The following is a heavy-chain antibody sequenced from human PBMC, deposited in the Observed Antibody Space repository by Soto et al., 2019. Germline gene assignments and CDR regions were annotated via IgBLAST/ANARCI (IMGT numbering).Heavy chain of an antibody. Sequence: GGSLRLSCAASGITFTNAWMSWVRQAPGKGLEWVGRIKNKADGGTTDYAAPVRGRFTISRDDSKNTLFLQMNSLEIEDTAVYYCTTDPGDYEDFWGRGALVTSPQ. V-gene: IGHV3-15*01. CDR3: TTDPGDYEDF. D-gene: IGHD4-17*01. CDR1: GITFTNAW. J-gene: IGHJ4*02. CDR2: IKNKADGGTT.